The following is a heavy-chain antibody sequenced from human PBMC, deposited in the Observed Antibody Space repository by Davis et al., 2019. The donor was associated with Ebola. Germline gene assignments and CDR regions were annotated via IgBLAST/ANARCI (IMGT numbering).Heavy chain of an antibody. CDR1: GITVSSNH. V-gene: IGHV3-53*01. D-gene: IGHD6-6*01. CDR2: FYSRGAI. Sequence: PGGSLRLSCAASGITVSSNHMSWVRQAPGKGLEWVSTFYSRGAIYYADSVKCRFTISRDNSKNTVLLQMSSLRAEDTAIYYCARDLGSSTDYWGQGTLITVSS. J-gene: IGHJ4*02. CDR3: ARDLGSSTDY.